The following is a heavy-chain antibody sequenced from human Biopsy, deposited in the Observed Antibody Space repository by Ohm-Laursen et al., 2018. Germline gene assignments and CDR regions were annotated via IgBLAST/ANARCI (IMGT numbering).Heavy chain of an antibody. CDR1: GGSISSSTTYY. CDR3: ARHPTGFWFDP. Sequence: SDTLSLTCTVSGGSISSSTTYYWAWLRQPPGNGLEWIGSIYNTETTFYNPSLKRRVTISFDTSTNQFSLKVSSVTAADTALYFCARHPTGFWFDPWGHGTLVTVSS. V-gene: IGHV4-39*01. J-gene: IGHJ5*02. CDR2: IYNTETT.